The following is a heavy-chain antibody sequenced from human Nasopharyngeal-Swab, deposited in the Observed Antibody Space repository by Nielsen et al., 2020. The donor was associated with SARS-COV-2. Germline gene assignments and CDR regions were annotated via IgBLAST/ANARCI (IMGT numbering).Heavy chain of an antibody. CDR3: AREGAHYYDSSGYFSHDY. J-gene: IGHJ4*02. Sequence: LVRQAPGQGLEWMGGIIPIFGTANYAQKFQGRVTITADESTRTAYMELSSLRSEDTAMYYCAREGAHYYDSSGYFSHDYWGQGTLVTVSS. V-gene: IGHV1-69*01. CDR2: IIPIFGTA. D-gene: IGHD3-22*01.